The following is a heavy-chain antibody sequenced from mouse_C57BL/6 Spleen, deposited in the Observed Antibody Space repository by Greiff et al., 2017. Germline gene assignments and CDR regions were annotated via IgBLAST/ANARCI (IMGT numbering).Heavy chain of an antibody. CDR3: TRSYDYDVYFDV. V-gene: IGHV6-3*01. J-gene: IGHJ1*03. D-gene: IGHD2-4*01. Sequence: EVKLVESGGGLVQPGGSMKLSCVASGFTFSNYWMNWVRQSPEKGLEWVAQIRLKSDNYATHYAESVKGRFTISRDDSKSSVYLQMNNLRAEDTGIYYCTRSYDYDVYFDVWGTGTTVTVSS. CDR2: IRLKSDNYAT. CDR1: GFTFSNYW.